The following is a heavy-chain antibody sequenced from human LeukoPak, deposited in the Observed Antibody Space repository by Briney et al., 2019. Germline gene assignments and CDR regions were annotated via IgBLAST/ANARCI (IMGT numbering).Heavy chain of an antibody. V-gene: IGHV3-30*03. CDR2: VSYDGNNK. D-gene: IGHD2/OR15-2a*01. J-gene: IGHJ4*02. Sequence: GGSLRLSCAASGFPFSSYGMHWVRQAPGKGLEWVAVVSYDGNNKYYADSVKGRFTISRDNSKNTLYLQMNSLRGEDTAVYYCARVLSVSYCDSWGQGTLVTVSS. CDR1: GFPFSSYG. CDR3: ARVLSVSYCDS.